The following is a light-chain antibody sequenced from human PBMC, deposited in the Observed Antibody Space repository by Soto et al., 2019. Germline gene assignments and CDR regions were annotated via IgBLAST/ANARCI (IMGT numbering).Light chain of an antibody. V-gene: IGKV1-5*01. J-gene: IGKJ1*01. Sequence: DIQMTQSPSILSASVGDRVTITCRASQSISNWLAWYQQKPGKAPKVLIYDASSLESGVPSRFSGSGSGTEFTLTISNLQPDDLATYYCQKYSAFSPTFGQGTKVEV. CDR1: QSISNW. CDR3: QKYSAFSPT. CDR2: DAS.